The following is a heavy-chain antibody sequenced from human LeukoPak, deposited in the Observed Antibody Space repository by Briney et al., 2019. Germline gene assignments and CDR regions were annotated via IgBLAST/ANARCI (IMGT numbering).Heavy chain of an antibody. D-gene: IGHD3-22*01. CDR1: GFTFSSYG. J-gene: IGHJ4*02. CDR3: AKATPRTMIVVVTSIDY. V-gene: IGHV3-23*01. Sequence: GGSLRLSCAASGFTFSSYGMSWVRQAPGKGLEWVSAISGSGGSTYYADSVKGRFTISRDNSKNTLYLQMNSLRAEDTAVYYCAKATPRTMIVVVTSIDYWGQGTLVTVSS. CDR2: ISGSGGST.